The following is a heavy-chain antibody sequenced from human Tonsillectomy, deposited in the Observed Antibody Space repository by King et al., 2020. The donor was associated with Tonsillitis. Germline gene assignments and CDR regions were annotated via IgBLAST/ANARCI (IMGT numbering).Heavy chain of an antibody. CDR3: ARGENYLHSSGYYYRNDAFDL. V-gene: IGHV3-7*03. CDR2: IKEDGSDK. Sequence: VQLVESGGGFVQPGGSLRLSCAASEFTFSDYWMSWVRQAPGKGLEWVANIKEDGSDKYYLDSVKGRLTISRDNARNSLYLQMNSLRAEDTAVYYCARGENYLHSSGYYYRNDAFDLWGQGTMVTVSS. D-gene: IGHD3-22*01. J-gene: IGHJ3*01. CDR1: EFTFSDYW.